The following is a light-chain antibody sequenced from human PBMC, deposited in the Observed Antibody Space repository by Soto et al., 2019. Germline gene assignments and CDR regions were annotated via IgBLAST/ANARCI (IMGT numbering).Light chain of an antibody. V-gene: IGLV2-14*01. CDR2: DVS. CDR1: SSDVGGYNY. CDR3: SSYTSSSTPYV. J-gene: IGLJ1*01. Sequence: QSLLTQPSSVSGSPGQSSTISCTGTSSDVGGYNYVSWYQQHPGKAPKLMIYDVSNRPSGVSNRFSGSKSGNTASLTISGLQAEDEADYYCSSYTSSSTPYVFGTGTKVTVL.